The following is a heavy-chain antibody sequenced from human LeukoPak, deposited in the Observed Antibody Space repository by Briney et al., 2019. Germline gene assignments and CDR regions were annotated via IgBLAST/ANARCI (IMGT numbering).Heavy chain of an antibody. CDR1: GYTFTGYY. J-gene: IGHJ5*02. CDR2: INPNSGGT. D-gene: IGHD2-2*01. CDR3: ARLPRAIVVVPAAPRYNWFDP. V-gene: IGHV1-2*02. Sequence: GASVKVSCKASGYTFTGYYMHWVRQAPGQGLEWMGWINPNSGGTNYAQKFQGRVTMTRDTSISTAYMELSRLRCDDTAVYYCARLPRAIVVVPAAPRYNWFDPWGQGTLVTVSS.